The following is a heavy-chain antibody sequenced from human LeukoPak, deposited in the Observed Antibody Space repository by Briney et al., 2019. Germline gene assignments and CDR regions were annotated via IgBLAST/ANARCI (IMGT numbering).Heavy chain of an antibody. D-gene: IGHD6-19*01. CDR1: GGSINSYY. J-gene: IGHJ6*02. Sequence: NPSETLSRTCTVSGGSINSYYWSWIRQPPGKGLEWIGYIYYSGSTNYNPSLKSRVTISVDTSKNQFSLKLSSVTAADTAVYYCARDRFSGWYRYYGMDVWGQGTTVTVSS. V-gene: IGHV4-59*01. CDR2: IYYSGST. CDR3: ARDRFSGWYRYYGMDV.